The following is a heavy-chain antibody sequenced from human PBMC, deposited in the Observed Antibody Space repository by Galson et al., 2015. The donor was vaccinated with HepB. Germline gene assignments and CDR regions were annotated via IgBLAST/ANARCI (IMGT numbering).Heavy chain of an antibody. CDR1: GYTFTNYW. CDR2: IYPGDSET. D-gene: IGHD7-27*01. V-gene: IGHV5-51*01. Sequence: QSGAEVKKPGESLKISCKGSGYTFTNYWIGWVRLMPGKGLECLGIIYPGDSETRYSPSFQGRVTISADKSISTAYLQWSSLKASDTAMYYCARLGNELYHYYGMDVWGQGTTVTVSS. J-gene: IGHJ6*02. CDR3: ARLGNELYHYYGMDV.